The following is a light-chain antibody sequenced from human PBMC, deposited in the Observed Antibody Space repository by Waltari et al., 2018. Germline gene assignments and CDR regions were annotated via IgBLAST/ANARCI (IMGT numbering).Light chain of an antibody. CDR1: RSDVGAYNY. V-gene: IGLV2-23*02. CDR2: DVS. CDR3: CSYAGSSTLV. J-gene: IGLJ2*01. Sequence: QSALTQPASVSGSPGQSITISCTAPRSDVGAYNYVSWYQQHPGKAPKLMIYDVSTRPSGVSNRFSGSKSGNTASLTISGLQAEDEADYYCCSYAGSSTLVFGGGTKLTVL.